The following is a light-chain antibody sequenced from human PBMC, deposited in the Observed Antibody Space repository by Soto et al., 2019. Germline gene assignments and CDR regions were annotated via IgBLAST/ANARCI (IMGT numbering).Light chain of an antibody. Sequence: IVLKQSPGTRSLSPGERATLSCRASQSVSIKLAWYQQKPGQAPRLLIYDTSTRATGIPARFSGSGSGTEFTLTISSLQSEDFAVYYCQQYNNWPPITFGQGTLLEIK. J-gene: IGKJ5*01. V-gene: IGKV3-15*01. CDR1: QSVSIK. CDR3: QQYNNWPPIT. CDR2: DTS.